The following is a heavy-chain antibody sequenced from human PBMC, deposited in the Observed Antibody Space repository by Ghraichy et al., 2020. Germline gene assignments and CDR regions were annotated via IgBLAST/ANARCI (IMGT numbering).Heavy chain of an antibody. V-gene: IGHV4-39*01. J-gene: IGHJ4*02. CDR3: ARLSSSSWYYFDY. Sequence: SETLSLTCTVSGGSISSSSYYWGWIRQPPGKGLEWIGSIYYSGSTYYNPSLKSRVTISVDTSKNQFSLKLSSVTAADTAVYYCARLSSSSWYYFDYWGQGTLVTVSS. CDR2: IYYSGST. D-gene: IGHD6-13*01. CDR1: GGSISSSSYY.